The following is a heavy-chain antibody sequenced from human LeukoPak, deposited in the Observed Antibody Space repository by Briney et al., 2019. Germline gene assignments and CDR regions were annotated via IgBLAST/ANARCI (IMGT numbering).Heavy chain of an antibody. CDR3: ARLHYDILTGYAAGDY. J-gene: IGHJ4*02. CDR2: IYSRGNT. V-gene: IGHV4-59*12. D-gene: IGHD3-9*01. CDR1: GGSISRSY. Sequence: SETLSLTCTVSGGSISRSYWSWIRQPPGKGLEWVGYIYSRGNTNYNPSLKSRVTISVDTSKNQFSLKLSSVTAADTAVYYCARLHYDILTGYAAGDYWGQGTLVTVSS.